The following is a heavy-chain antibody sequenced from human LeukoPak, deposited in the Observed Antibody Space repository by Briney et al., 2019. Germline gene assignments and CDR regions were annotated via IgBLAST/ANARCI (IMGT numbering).Heavy chain of an antibody. CDR1: GFTFSSYA. D-gene: IGHD3-9*01. CDR2: ISGSGGST. Sequence: GGSLRLSCAASGFTFSSYAMRWVRQAPGKGLEWVSAISGSGGSTYYADSVRGRFTISRDNSKNTLYLQINSLRAEDTAVYYCARGLYDILTGYLSFDYWGQGTLVTVSS. J-gene: IGHJ4*02. V-gene: IGHV3-23*01. CDR3: ARGLYDILTGYLSFDY.